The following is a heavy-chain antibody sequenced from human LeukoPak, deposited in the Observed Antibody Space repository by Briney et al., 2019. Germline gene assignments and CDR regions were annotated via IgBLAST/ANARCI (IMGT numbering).Heavy chain of an antibody. CDR3: AREEGRGVISPYYDY. Sequence: GGSLRLSCAASGPTARNNYMSWVRQAPGKGLEWVSSAYSDGSTYYEDSVKGRFTISRDTSKNTPSLQMNSLRVEDTAVYYCAREEGRGVISPYYDYWGQGTLVTVS. D-gene: IGHD3-10*01. V-gene: IGHV3-53*01. CDR1: GPTARNNY. CDR2: AYSDGST. J-gene: IGHJ4*02.